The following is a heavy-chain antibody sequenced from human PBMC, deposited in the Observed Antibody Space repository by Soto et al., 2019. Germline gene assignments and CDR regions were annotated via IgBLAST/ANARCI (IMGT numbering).Heavy chain of an antibody. CDR2: ISGSGGST. CDR3: AKDRRGHNWNDAYDY. J-gene: IGHJ4*02. V-gene: IGHV3-23*01. CDR1: GFTFSSYA. D-gene: IGHD1-1*01. Sequence: EVQLLESGGGLVQPGGSLRLSCAASGFTFSSYAMSWVRQAPGKGLEWVSAISGSGGSTYYADSVKGRFTISRDNSKNTLYLQMNRLRAEDTAVYYCAKDRRGHNWNDAYDYWGQGTLVTVSS.